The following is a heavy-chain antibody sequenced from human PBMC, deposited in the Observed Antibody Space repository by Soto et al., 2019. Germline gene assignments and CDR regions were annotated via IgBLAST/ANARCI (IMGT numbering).Heavy chain of an antibody. J-gene: IGHJ4*02. D-gene: IGHD2-2*01. CDR2: IYYSGNS. CDR3: ARHVCSSTSCSPYFVF. Sequence: SETLSLTCTVSGGSINGYYWSWIRQPPGKGLEWIAYIYYSGNSNYNPSLKSRVTISVDTSKNQFSLKVTSVTAADTAMYFCARHVCSSTSCSPYFVFWGQGTLVTVSS. V-gene: IGHV4-59*08. CDR1: GGSINGYY.